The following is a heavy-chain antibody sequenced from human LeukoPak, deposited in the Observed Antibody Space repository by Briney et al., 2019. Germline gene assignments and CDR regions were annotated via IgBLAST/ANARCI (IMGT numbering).Heavy chain of an antibody. Sequence: PSETLSLTCTVSGASISSYYWSWIRQPPGKGLEWIGYISDSGGTNYNPSLKSRVTISIDTSKKQFSLKVRSVSAADTAVYYCARLKGIYYYYGMDVWGQGTTVTVSS. CDR3: ARLKGIYYYYGMDV. D-gene: IGHD6-13*01. V-gene: IGHV4-59*01. J-gene: IGHJ6*02. CDR1: GASISSYY. CDR2: ISDSGGT.